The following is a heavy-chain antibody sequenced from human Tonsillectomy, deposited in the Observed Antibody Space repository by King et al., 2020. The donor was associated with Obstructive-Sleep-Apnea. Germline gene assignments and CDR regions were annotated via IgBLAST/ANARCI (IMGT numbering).Heavy chain of an antibody. D-gene: IGHD3-3*01. CDR2: IYYSGST. V-gene: IGHV4-31*03. Sequence: VQLQESGPGLVKPSQTLSLTCTVSGGSISSGGYYWSWIRQHPGKGLEWIGYIYYSGSTYYNPSLKSRVTISVDTSKNQFSLKLSSVTAADTAVYYCARALPLIYDFWSGSLDYWGQGTLVTVSS. CDR1: GGSISSGGYY. CDR3: ARALPLIYDFWSGSLDY. J-gene: IGHJ4*02.